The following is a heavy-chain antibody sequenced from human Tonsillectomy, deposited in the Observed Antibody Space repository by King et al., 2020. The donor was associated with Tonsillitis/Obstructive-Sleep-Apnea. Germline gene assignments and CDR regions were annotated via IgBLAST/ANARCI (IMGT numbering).Heavy chain of an antibody. CDR3: TRDEREVMCDAFDV. CDR2: IRSKVYGWTT. CDR1: GFTFAEYA. D-gene: IGHD1-1*01. Sequence: VQLVESGGGFVKPGRSLRLSCTTSGFTFAEYAINWFRQAPGKGLEWVGFIRSKVYGWTTEYVAAVIGKFTISTDDSKSIAYLRMYSLKSEDTAVYYCTRDEREVMCDAFDVWGQGTMVTVSS. V-gene: IGHV3-49*05. J-gene: IGHJ3*01.